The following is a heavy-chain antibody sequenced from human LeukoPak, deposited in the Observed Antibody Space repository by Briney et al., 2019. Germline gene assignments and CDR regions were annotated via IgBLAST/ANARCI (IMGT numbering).Heavy chain of an antibody. J-gene: IGHJ4*02. V-gene: IGHV1-69*04. CDR3: ARKPRVNILPGYYMGYFEY. Sequence: WASVKLSCKASGGTFSSYAISWVRQAPGQGLEWMGRIIPILGIANYAQKFQGRVTITADKSTSTAYMELSSLRSEDTAVYYCARKPRVNILPGYYMGYFEYGGRGTLATVSS. D-gene: IGHD3-9*01. CDR1: GGTFSSYA. CDR2: IIPILGIA.